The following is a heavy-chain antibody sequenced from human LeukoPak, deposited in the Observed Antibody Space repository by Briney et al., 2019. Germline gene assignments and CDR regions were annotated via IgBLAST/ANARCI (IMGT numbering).Heavy chain of an antibody. V-gene: IGHV4-39*01. CDR2: IYYSGST. CDR3: ARGVNNVFDS. J-gene: IGHJ3*02. Sequence: PSETLSLTCTVSGGSISSSSYYWGWIRQPPGKGLEWIGSIYYSGSTYYNPSLKSRVTISVDTSKNQFSLKLSSVTAADTAVYYCARGVNNVFDSWGQGTMVTVSS. CDR1: GGSISSSSYY.